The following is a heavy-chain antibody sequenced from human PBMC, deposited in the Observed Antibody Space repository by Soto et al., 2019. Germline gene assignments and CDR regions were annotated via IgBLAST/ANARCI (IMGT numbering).Heavy chain of an antibody. CDR1: GGPVGYTSFY. CDR3: ARDTSSTSLRAEYFQF. D-gene: IGHD6-13*01. Sequence: SETLSLTCDVSGGPVGYTSFYWGWLRQSPGKGLELIGSVHHSGTTYYNPSLKGRVTISMDTSKNQFSLRLTSVTAADTAVYYCARDTSSTSLRAEYFQFWGQGTQVT. CDR2: VHHSGTT. J-gene: IGHJ1*01. V-gene: IGHV4-39*02.